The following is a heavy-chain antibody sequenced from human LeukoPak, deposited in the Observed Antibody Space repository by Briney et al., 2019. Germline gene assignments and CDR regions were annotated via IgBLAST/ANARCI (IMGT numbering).Heavy chain of an antibody. CDR3: ARGPYSSRHFDY. D-gene: IGHD6-13*01. CDR2: INHSGST. Sequence: PWETLSLTCAVYGGSFSGYYWSWIRQPPGKGLEWIGEINHSGSTNYNPSLKSRVTISVDTSKNQFSLKLSAVTAADTAVYYCARGPYSSRHFDYWGQGTLVTVSS. V-gene: IGHV4-34*01. J-gene: IGHJ4*02. CDR1: GGSFSGYY.